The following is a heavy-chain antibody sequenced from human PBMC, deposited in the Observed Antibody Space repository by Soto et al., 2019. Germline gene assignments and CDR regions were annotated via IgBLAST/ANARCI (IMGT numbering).Heavy chain of an antibody. D-gene: IGHD3-3*01. J-gene: IGHJ6*02. CDR1: GYTFTSYG. V-gene: IGHV1-18*04. CDR3: ARNYDFWSGYSEPDYYYYGMDV. Sequence: EASVKVSCKASGYTFTSYGISWVRQAPGQGLEWMGWISAYNGNTNYAQKLQGRVTMTTDTSTSTAYMELRSLRSDDTAVYYCARNYDFWSGYSEPDYYYYGMDVWGPGTTVTVSS. CDR2: ISAYNGNT.